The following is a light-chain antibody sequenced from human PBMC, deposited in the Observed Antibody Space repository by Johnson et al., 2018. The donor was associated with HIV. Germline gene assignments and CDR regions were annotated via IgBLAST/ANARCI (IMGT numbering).Light chain of an antibody. Sequence: QSVLTQPPSVSAAPGQKVTISCSGSSSNIGNNYVSWYQQLPGTAPKLVIYDNNKRPSGIPDRFSGSKSGTSATLGITGLQTGDEADYYCGTWDSSLGAFVFGTGTKFTVL. CDR2: DNN. CDR3: GTWDSSLGAFV. V-gene: IGLV1-51*01. CDR1: SSNIGNNY. J-gene: IGLJ1*01.